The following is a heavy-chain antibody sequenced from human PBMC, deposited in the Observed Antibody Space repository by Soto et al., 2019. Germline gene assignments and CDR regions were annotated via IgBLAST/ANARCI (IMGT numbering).Heavy chain of an antibody. CDR3: ARDREXASGGFYYGSGSLNFAY. D-gene: IGHD3-10*01. CDR2: IWYDGTNK. CDR1: GFKFNSYS. J-gene: IGHJ4*02. Sequence: PGGSLRLSCAASGFKFNSYSMHWVRQAPGKGLEWVAEIWYDGTNKYYADSVKGRFTISRDNSQNTLYLQMNSLRVEDTAVYYCARDREXASGGFYYGSGSLNFAYWGQGALVTVSS. V-gene: IGHV3-33*08.